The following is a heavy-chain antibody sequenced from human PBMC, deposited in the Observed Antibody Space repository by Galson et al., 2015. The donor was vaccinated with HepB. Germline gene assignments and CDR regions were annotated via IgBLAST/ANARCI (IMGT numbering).Heavy chain of an antibody. CDR2: IIPIFGTA. J-gene: IGHJ4*02. CDR1: GGTFSSYA. V-gene: IGHV1-69*13. D-gene: IGHD3-16*01. CDR3: ARGETPSAIMITFGSPGGYFDY. Sequence: SVKVSCKASGGTFSSYAISWVRQAPGQGLEWMGGIIPIFGTANYAQKFQGRVTITADESTSTAYMELSSLRSDDTAVYYCARGETPSAIMITFGSPGGYFDYWGQGTLVTVSS.